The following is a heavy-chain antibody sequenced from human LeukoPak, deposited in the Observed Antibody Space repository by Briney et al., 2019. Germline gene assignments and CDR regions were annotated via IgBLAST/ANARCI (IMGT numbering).Heavy chain of an antibody. Sequence: GGSLRLSCAASGFTFSSYAMSWVRQAPGKGLEWVSAISGSGGSTYCADSVKGRFTISRDNSKNTLYLQMNSLRAEDTAVYYCAKLTTMVRGGLKDRYYFDYWGQGTLVTVSS. CDR3: AKLTTMVRGGLKDRYYFDY. V-gene: IGHV3-23*01. CDR2: ISGSGGST. CDR1: GFTFSSYA. J-gene: IGHJ4*02. D-gene: IGHD3-10*01.